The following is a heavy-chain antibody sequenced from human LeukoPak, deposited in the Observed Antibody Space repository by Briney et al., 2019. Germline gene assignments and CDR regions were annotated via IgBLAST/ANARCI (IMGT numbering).Heavy chain of an antibody. D-gene: IGHD3-22*01. CDR3: ARDLGSGHSSGYYYYYYGMDV. CDR1: GYTFTGYY. CDR2: INPNSGGT. J-gene: IGHJ6*02. Sequence: ASVKVSCKASGYTFTGYYMHWVRQAPGQGLEWMGWINPNSGGTNYAQKFQGRVTMTRDTSISTAYMELSRLRSGDTAVYYCARDLGSGHSSGYYYYYYGMDVWGQGTTVTVSS. V-gene: IGHV1-2*02.